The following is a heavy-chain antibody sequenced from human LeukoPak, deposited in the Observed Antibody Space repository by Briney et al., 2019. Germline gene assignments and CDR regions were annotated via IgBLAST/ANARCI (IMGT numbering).Heavy chain of an antibody. V-gene: IGHV3-7*01. CDR1: GFTFSSYW. D-gene: IGHD1-20*01. CDR3: ARENYNWNPDQGYKVFDY. J-gene: IGHJ4*02. CDR2: IKQDGSEK. Sequence: GGSLRLSCAASGFTFSSYWMSWVRQAPGKGLEWVANIKQDGSEKYYVDSVKGRFTISRDNAKNSLYLQMNSLRAEDTAVYYCARENYNWNPDQGYKVFDYWGQGTLVTVSS.